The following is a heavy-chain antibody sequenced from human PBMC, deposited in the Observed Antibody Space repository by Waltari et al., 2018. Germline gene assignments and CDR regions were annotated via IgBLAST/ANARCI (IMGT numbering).Heavy chain of an antibody. V-gene: IGHV4-4*02. CDR1: GDSMSNTDW. CDR3: ARDRGRGIYLDS. Sequence: QLQLQESGPGMVKPSGTLSLTCAVSGDSMSNTDWWSWGRQSPGKGLEWIGQVQRSGRTNYNPSFASRITVSVDTSRNQFSLKVTSATAADTAVYFCARDRGRGIYLDSWGQGTLVTVS. J-gene: IGHJ4*02. D-gene: IGHD2-15*01. CDR2: VQRSGRT.